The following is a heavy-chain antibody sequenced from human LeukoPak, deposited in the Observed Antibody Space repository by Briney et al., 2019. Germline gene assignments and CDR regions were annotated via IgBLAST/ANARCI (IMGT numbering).Heavy chain of an antibody. CDR2: ISGGGTST. V-gene: IGHV3-23*01. CDR3: AKFSPYGDVGY. D-gene: IGHD4-17*01. J-gene: IGHJ4*02. Sequence: GGSLRLSCAASGFTFSSYAMSWVRQAPGKGLEWVSAISGGGTSTYYADSVKGRFTISRDNSKNTLYLQMNSLRAEDTAVYYCAKFSPYGDVGYWGQGTLVTVSS. CDR1: GFTFSSYA.